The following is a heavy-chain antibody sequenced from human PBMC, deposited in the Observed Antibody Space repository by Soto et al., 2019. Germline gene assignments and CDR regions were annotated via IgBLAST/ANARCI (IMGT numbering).Heavy chain of an antibody. CDR1: GGTFNNHA. D-gene: IGHD3-22*01. Sequence: ASVKVSCKASGGTFNNHAIRWVRQAPGQGLEWMGGIIPIFGTANYAQKFQGRVTITADESTSTAYMELRSLRSEDTAVYYCARGVHYDTSGYYYFYWGQGTLVTVSS. V-gene: IGHV1-69*13. CDR3: ARGVHYDTSGYYYFY. CDR2: IIPIFGTA. J-gene: IGHJ4*02.